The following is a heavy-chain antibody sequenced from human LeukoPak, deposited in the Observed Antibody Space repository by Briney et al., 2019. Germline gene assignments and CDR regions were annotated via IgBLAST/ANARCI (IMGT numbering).Heavy chain of an antibody. V-gene: IGHV5-51*03. J-gene: IGHJ4*02. D-gene: IGHD2-15*01. Sequence: GESLNISCKGSGYSFTNYWIGWVRQMPGKGLEWMGIIYPGDSDTRYSPSFQGQVTISADKSISTAYLQWSSLKASDTAMYYCARRDQNCSGGSCYPYYFDYWGQGTLVTVSS. CDR3: ARRDQNCSGGSCYPYYFDY. CDR1: GYSFTNYW. CDR2: IYPGDSDT.